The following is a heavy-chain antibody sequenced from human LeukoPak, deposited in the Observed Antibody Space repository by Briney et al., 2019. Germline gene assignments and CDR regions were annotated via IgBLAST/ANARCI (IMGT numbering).Heavy chain of an antibody. CDR3: AKTTAGYSSGRYPGWPADY. Sequence: GGSLLLSCTASGFTFNNYAIYWVRPAPGKGLEWVSGISGSGGDTYFADSVKGRFSISRDNFRNTVYLQINSLRDDDTAVYYCAKTTAGYSSGRYPGWPADYWGQGTVVTVSS. CDR1: GFTFNNYA. V-gene: IGHV3-23*01. CDR2: ISGSGGDT. D-gene: IGHD6-19*01. J-gene: IGHJ4*02.